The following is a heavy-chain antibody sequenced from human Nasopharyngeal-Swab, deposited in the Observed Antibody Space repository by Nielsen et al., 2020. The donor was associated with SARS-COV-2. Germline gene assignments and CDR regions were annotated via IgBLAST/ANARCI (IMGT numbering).Heavy chain of an antibody. J-gene: IGHJ5*02. CDR2: INHSGST. V-gene: IGHV4-34*01. D-gene: IGHD3-10*01. CDR3: ARGRGGWLGVNWFDP. Sequence: WIRQPPGKGLEWIGEINHSGSTNYNPSLKSRITISGETSKNQFALKISSVTAADTAVYYCARGRGGWLGVNWFDPWGQGTLVTVSS.